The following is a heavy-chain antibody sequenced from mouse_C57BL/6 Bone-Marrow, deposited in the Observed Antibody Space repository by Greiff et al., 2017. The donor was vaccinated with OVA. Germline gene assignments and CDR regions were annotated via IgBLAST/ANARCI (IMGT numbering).Heavy chain of an antibody. CDR2: IYPRSGNT. CDR3: ARSDYYDYDGRFAY. CDR1: GYTFTSYG. Sequence: VKLMASGAELARPGASVKLSCKASGYTFTSYGISWVKQRTGQGLEWIGEIYPRSGNTYYNEKFKGKATLTADNSSSTAYMELRSLTSEDSAVYFCARSDYYDYDGRFAYWGQGTLVTVSA. V-gene: IGHV1-81*01. J-gene: IGHJ3*01. D-gene: IGHD2-4*01.